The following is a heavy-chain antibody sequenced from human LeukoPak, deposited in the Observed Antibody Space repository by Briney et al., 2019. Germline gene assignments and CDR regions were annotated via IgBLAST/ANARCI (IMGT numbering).Heavy chain of an antibody. D-gene: IGHD6-19*01. J-gene: IGHJ4*02. CDR1: GDSISNYH. V-gene: IGHV4-4*07. CDR3: ARRDTSTGWSFDS. Sequence: SETQSLTCTVSGDSISNYHWTWIRQPAGKGLEWIGQIHRSGSTKSNPPLESRVTMSIDTPENQVFLTIRSVTAADTAIYYCARRDTSTGWSFDSWGQGTLVTVSS. CDR2: IHRSGST.